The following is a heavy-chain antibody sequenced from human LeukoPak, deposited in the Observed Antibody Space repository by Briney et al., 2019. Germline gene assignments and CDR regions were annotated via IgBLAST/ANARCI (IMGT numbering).Heavy chain of an antibody. CDR1: GYTLTEIS. CDR3: AIRAFGGLALNWFDP. Sequence: ASVKVSCKVSGYTLTEISIHWVRQAPGKGLEWMGGFDPEDGEIINAQKFQGRVTMTEDTSTDTAYLVLSSLRSEDTAVYYCAIRAFGGLALNWFDPRGQGTLVTVSS. CDR2: FDPEDGEI. J-gene: IGHJ5*02. V-gene: IGHV1-24*01. D-gene: IGHD3-16*01.